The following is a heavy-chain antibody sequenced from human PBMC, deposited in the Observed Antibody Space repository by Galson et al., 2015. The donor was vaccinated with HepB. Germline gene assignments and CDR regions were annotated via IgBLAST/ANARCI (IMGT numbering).Heavy chain of an antibody. V-gene: IGHV4-59*08. Sequence: ETLSLTCTVSGGSISSYCWSWIRQPPGKGLEWIGYIYYSGSTNYNPSLESRVTISVDTSKNQFSLKLSSVTAADTVVYYCARCFQHDYGDYRATNWYFDLWGRGTLVTVSS. CDR2: IYYSGST. J-gene: IGHJ2*01. D-gene: IGHD4-17*01. CDR3: ARCFQHDYGDYRATNWYFDL. CDR1: GGSISSYC.